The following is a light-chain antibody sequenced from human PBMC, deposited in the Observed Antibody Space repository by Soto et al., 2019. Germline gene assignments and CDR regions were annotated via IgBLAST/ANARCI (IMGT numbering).Light chain of an antibody. CDR1: PSVSSN. CDR3: QQYNNWPPDRT. V-gene: IGKV3-15*01. J-gene: IGKJ1*01. CDR2: GAS. Sequence: EIVMTQSPATLSVSPGETATLSCSASPSVSSNLAWYQQKPGQAPRLLIYGASTRATGIPARFSGSGSGTEFTLTISSLQSEDFAIYFCQQYNNWPPDRTFGQGTKVEIK.